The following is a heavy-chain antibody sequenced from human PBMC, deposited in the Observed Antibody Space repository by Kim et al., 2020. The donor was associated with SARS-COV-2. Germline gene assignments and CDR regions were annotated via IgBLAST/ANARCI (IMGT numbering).Heavy chain of an antibody. CDR3: AKGVHVLLWFGELFGPAD. CDR1: GFTFSSYA. CDR2: ISGSGGST. V-gene: IGHV3-23*01. Sequence: GGSLRLSCAASGFTFSSYAMSWVRQAPGKGLEWVSAISGSGGSTYYADSVKGRFTISRDNSKNTLYLQMNSLRAEDTAVYYCAKGVHVLLWFGELFGPADWGQGTMVTVSS. J-gene: IGHJ4*02. D-gene: IGHD3-10*01.